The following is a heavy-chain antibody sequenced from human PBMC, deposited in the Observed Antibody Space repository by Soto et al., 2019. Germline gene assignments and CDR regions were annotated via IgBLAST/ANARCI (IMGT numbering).Heavy chain of an antibody. CDR2: LSDSGISI. CDR3: AKVSSSWYAGFFDL. V-gene: IGHV3-23*01. J-gene: IGHJ4*02. D-gene: IGHD6-13*01. Sequence: GGSLRLSCVMSGFPFRNHVLYWVRQAPGKGLEWVSGLSDSGISIYYADSVKDRLTISRDNSKNTLYLQIHTLRAEDTAVYYCAKVSSSWYAGFFDLWGQGTLVTVSS. CDR1: GFPFRNHV.